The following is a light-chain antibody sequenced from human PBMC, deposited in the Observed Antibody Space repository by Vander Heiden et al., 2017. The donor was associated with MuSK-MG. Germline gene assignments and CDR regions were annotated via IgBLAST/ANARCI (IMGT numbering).Light chain of an antibody. J-gene: IGKJ1*01. V-gene: IGKV4-1*01. CDR3: HQDDSSLRT. CDR2: RAS. Sequence: IVMTQSQDSLAVSLGGRATINCRSSQNLLRVSDNKNHLAWFKQKAGQPPELLIYRASTRRSGVPDRVSGSGSGTDFTLTIANFQAEDVAVYYCHQDDSSLRTFGQGTKVEIK. CDR1: QNLLRVSDNKNH.